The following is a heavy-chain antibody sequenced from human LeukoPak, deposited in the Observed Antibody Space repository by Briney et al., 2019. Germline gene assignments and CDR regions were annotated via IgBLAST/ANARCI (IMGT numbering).Heavy chain of an antibody. J-gene: IGHJ6*02. CDR3: ARGRRNYYYYGMDV. Sequence: SETLSLTCAVSGGSISSGDYSWSWIRQPPGKGLEWIGFVFQSGTTYYNPSLKSRVIISVDKSKNQFSLKLTSVIAADTAVYYCARGRRNYYYYGMDVWGQGTTVTVSS. CDR1: GGSISSGDYS. CDR2: VFQSGTT. D-gene: IGHD6-25*01. V-gene: IGHV4-30-2*01.